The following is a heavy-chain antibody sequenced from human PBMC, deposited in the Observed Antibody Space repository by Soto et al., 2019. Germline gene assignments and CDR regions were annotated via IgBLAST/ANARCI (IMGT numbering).Heavy chain of an antibody. CDR3: ANSAGYSSSWYNPYYYYYGMDV. CDR1: GFTFSSYG. J-gene: IGHJ6*02. V-gene: IGHV3-30*18. Sequence: QVQLVESGGGVVQPGWSLRLSCAASGFTFSSYGMHWVRQAPGKGLEWVAVISYDGSNKYYADSVKGRFTISRDNSKNTLYLQMNSLRAEDTAVYYCANSAGYSSSWYNPYYYYYGMDVWGQGTTVTVSS. D-gene: IGHD6-13*01. CDR2: ISYDGSNK.